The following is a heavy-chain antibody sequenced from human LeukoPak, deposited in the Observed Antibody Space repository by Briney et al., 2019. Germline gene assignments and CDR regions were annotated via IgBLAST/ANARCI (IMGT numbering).Heavy chain of an antibody. CDR2: ISGSGDST. V-gene: IGHV3-23*01. Sequence: PGGSLRHSCAASGFPFSTFAMNWVRQAPGEGLEWVSAISGSGDSTYFGDSVKCRFTISRDNSKSVLYLQMNTLSAEDTAVYYCSKGLERSYRYLDLWGRGTLVTVSS. D-gene: IGHD1-1*01. CDR3: SKGLERSYRYLDL. CDR1: GFPFSTFA. J-gene: IGHJ2*01.